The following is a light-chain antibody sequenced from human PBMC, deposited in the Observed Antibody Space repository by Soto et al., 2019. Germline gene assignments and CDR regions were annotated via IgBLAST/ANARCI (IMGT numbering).Light chain of an antibody. Sequence: EIVLTQSPGTLSLSPGERATLSCRASQSVSSSLAWYQQKPGQAPRLLIYGASSRATGIPDRFIGSGSGTDVTLTISRLEPEDFAVYYCQQYDTSPPRTFGQGTKVEI. V-gene: IGKV3-20*01. J-gene: IGKJ1*01. CDR1: QSVSSS. CDR3: QQYDTSPPRT. CDR2: GAS.